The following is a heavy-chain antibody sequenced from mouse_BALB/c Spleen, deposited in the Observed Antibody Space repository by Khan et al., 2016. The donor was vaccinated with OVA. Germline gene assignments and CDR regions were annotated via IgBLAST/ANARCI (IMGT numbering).Heavy chain of an antibody. CDR3: TRSGYGSCAD. Sequence: QIQLVQSGAELVKPGASVKLSCKASGYTFNSYYMSWVKQRPGQGLEWIGEINPNNGDANFNEKFKNKATLTVDKSSNTAFMQLSSLTSEDSAVYYCTRSGYGSCADWGQGTLVTVSA. J-gene: IGHJ3*01. D-gene: IGHD2-2*01. CDR2: INPNNGDA. CDR1: GYTFNSYY. V-gene: IGHV1S81*02.